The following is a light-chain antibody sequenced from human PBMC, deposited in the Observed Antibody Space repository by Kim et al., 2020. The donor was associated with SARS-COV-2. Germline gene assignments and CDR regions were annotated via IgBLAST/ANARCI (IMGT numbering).Light chain of an antibody. J-gene: IGKJ5*01. CDR3: QQNNNVPLT. V-gene: IGKV1-5*03. CDR1: QSFSSW. Sequence: DIQMTQSPSTLSASVGDRVTITCRASQSFSSWLAWYQQKPGKVPKLLIYKTSILESGVPSRFSGSGSGTEFTLTISSLQPEDFATYYSQQNNNVPLTFGEGTRIEIK. CDR2: KTS.